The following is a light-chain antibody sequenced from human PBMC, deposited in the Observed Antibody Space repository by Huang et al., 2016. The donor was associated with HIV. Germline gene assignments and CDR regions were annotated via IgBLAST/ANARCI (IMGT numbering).Light chain of an antibody. V-gene: IGKV6-21*02. J-gene: IGKJ2*01. Sequence: DIVLTQSPDFQSVTSKEKVTITCRASQSIGNSLHWYQQQPGQSQSLLIKYASQSISGVPSRFSGSGFGTDFTLTINSLESEDAATYYCHQSSSFPYTFGQGTRLEIK. CDR3: HQSSSFPYT. CDR2: YAS. CDR1: QSIGNS.